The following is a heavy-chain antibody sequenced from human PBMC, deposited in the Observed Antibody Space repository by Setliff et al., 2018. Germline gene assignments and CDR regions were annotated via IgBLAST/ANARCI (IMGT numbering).Heavy chain of an antibody. D-gene: IGHD6-19*01. V-gene: IGHV4-4*07. Sequence: PSETLSLTCTVSGGSIGPHYWNWIRQAAGKGLEWLGHIYTSGSTKYSPSLESRVTISVDTSKNQFSLKLSSVTAADTAVYYCARGRAGHSGHWGQGTLVTVSS. CDR1: GGSIGPHY. CDR2: IYTSGST. CDR3: ARGRAGHSGH. J-gene: IGHJ4*02.